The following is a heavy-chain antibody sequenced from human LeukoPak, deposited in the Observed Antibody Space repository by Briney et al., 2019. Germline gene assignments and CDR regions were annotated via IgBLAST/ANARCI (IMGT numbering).Heavy chain of an antibody. Sequence: ASVKVSCKASGYTFTGYYMHWVRQAPGQGLEWMGWINPNSGGTNYAQKFQGRVTMTRDTSISTAYMELSSLRSEDTAVYYCASLNRPATLYCSGGSCLRGYNWFDPWGQGTLVTVFS. CDR3: ASLNRPATLYCSGGSCLRGYNWFDP. V-gene: IGHV1-2*02. J-gene: IGHJ5*02. D-gene: IGHD2-15*01. CDR1: GYTFTGYY. CDR2: INPNSGGT.